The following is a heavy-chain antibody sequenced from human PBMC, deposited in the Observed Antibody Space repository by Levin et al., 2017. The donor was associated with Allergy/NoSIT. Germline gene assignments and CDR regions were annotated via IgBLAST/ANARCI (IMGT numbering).Heavy chain of an antibody. CDR2: IRSKANSYGT. CDR1: GFTFSGSS. Sequence: GESLKISCAASGFTFSGSSLHWVRQASGKGLEWVGRIRSKANSYGTTYGASVKGRFTISRDDSKNTAYLQMNSLKTEDTAVYYCRAVAGKGDEFFHHWGQGTLVTVS. CDR3: RAVAGKGDEFFHH. V-gene: IGHV3-73*01. D-gene: IGHD6-19*01. J-gene: IGHJ1*01.